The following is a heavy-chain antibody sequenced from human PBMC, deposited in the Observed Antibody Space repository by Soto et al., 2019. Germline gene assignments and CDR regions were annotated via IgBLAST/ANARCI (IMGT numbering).Heavy chain of an antibody. Sequence: QVQLVQSGAEVKKPGASVKVSCKASGYTFTSYYMHWVRQAPGQGLEWMGIINPSGGSTSYAQKFQGRVTMTKDTSTSTVYMELSSLRSEDTAVYYCARRGDYYGSGNWFDPWGQGTLVTVSS. CDR3: ARRGDYYGSGNWFDP. CDR2: INPSGGST. V-gene: IGHV1-46*03. D-gene: IGHD3-10*01. J-gene: IGHJ5*02. CDR1: GYTFTSYY.